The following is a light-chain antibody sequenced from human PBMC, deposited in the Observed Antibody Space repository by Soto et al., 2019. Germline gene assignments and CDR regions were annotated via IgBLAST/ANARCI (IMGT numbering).Light chain of an antibody. CDR3: QQLNNYPRT. Sequence: EITWTQSPGTLSLNPGETAALSWLASQSVSSNYLAWYQQTPGQAPRLLIYAASSRATGIPDRFSGSGSGTDFTLTISRLEPEDFATYYCQQLNNYPRTFGQGTKVDVK. CDR2: AAS. CDR1: QSVSSNY. J-gene: IGKJ1*01. V-gene: IGKV3D-20*02.